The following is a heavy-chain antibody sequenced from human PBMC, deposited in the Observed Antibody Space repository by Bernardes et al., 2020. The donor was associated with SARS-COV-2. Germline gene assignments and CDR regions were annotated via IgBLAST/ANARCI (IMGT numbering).Heavy chain of an antibody. CDR3: ARGDVMDV. V-gene: IGHV3-9*01. Sequence: GGSLRLSCAASGFTFDDYAMHWVRQAPGKGLEWVSGISWNSGSIGYADSVKGRFTISRENAKNSVYLQMDSLRAGDTAVYYCARGDVMDVWGQGTTVTVSS. CDR1: GFTFDDYA. CDR2: ISWNSGSI. J-gene: IGHJ6*02.